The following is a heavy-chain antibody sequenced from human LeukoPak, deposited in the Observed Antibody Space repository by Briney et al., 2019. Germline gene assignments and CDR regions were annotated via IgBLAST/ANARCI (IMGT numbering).Heavy chain of an antibody. Sequence: GASVKVSCKASGGTFSSYAISWVRQAPGQGLEWMGGIIPIFGTANYAQKFQGRVTITADESTSTAYMELSSLRSEDTAVYYCARDGFQDIVATDDAFDIWGQGTMVTVSS. J-gene: IGHJ3*02. D-gene: IGHD5-12*01. CDR2: IIPIFGTA. CDR1: GGTFSSYA. CDR3: ARDGFQDIVATDDAFDI. V-gene: IGHV1-69*13.